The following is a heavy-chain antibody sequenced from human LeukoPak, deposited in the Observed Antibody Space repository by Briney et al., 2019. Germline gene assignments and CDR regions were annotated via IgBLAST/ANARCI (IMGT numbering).Heavy chain of an antibody. Sequence: GGSLRLSCTVSGFNFNRFWMTWVRQAPGKGLEWLANIKEDGSQKKYVDSVKGRFTISRDNAKNSMFLQMNSLRDEDTAVYYCVKPRLIGEVLDYWGQGTLVTVSS. CDR2: IKEDGSQK. CDR3: VKPRLIGEVLDY. V-gene: IGHV3-7*01. CDR1: GFNFNRFW. J-gene: IGHJ4*01. D-gene: IGHD3-10*01.